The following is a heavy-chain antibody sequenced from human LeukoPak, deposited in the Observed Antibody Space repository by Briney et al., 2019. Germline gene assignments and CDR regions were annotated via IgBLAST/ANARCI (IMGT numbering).Heavy chain of an antibody. V-gene: IGHV1-2*02. J-gene: IGHJ4*02. CDR2: INPNSGGT. CDR3: ARGAHYHDSSDGYDY. Sequence: ASVEVSCKASGYTFTGYYMHWVRQSPGQGLEWMGWINPNSGGTNYAQKFQGRVTMTRDTSIIVYMDLSRLRSDDTAVYYCARGAHYHDSSDGYDYWGQGTLVTVSS. CDR1: GYTFTGYY. D-gene: IGHD3-22*01.